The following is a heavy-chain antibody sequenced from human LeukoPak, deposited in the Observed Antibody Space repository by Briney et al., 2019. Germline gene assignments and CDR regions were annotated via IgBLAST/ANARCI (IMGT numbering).Heavy chain of an antibody. V-gene: IGHV1-3*01. Sequence: ASVKVSCKASGYIFTTYAMHWVRQAPGQSLEWMGWINAGNGNTKYSQKFQGRVTITRDTSANIAYMELSSLRSEDTAVYYCATTVSAGTYRYFQHWGQGTLDTVSS. CDR1: GYIFTTYA. CDR3: ATTVSAGTYRYFQH. J-gene: IGHJ1*01. D-gene: IGHD6-13*01. CDR2: INAGNGNT.